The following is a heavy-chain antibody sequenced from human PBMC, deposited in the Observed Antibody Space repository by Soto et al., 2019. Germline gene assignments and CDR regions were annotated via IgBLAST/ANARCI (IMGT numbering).Heavy chain of an antibody. D-gene: IGHD6-13*01. J-gene: IGHJ4*02. Sequence: EVQLVESGGTLVQPGGSLRLSCAVSGFTFSNYCMTWVRKAPGKGLEWVASIEHDGSEKYFVDSVKGRFTISRDNAKNSLLLQMNSLNAADTAVYCCAREPGKGNIRSNYVYNWGQGTLVTVSS. CDR1: GFTFSNYC. CDR2: IEHDGSEK. CDR3: AREPGKGNIRSNYVYN. V-gene: IGHV3-7*05.